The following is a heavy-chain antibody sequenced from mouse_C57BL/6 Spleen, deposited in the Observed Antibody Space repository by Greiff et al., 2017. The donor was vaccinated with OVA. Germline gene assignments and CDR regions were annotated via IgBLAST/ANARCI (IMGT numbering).Heavy chain of an antibody. J-gene: IGHJ3*01. V-gene: IGHV1-47*01. D-gene: IGHD2-5*01. Sequence: QVQLKESGAELVKPGASVKMSCKASGYTFTTYPIEWMKQNHGKSLEWIGNFHPYNDDTKYNEKFKGKATLTVEKSSSTVYLELSRLTSDDSAVYYCARKGDYSNSFAYWGQGTLVTVSA. CDR1: GYTFTTYP. CDR2: FHPYNDDT. CDR3: ARKGDYSNSFAY.